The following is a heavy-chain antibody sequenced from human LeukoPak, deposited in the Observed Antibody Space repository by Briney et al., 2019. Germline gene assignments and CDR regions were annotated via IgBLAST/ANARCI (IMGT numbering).Heavy chain of an antibody. V-gene: IGHV3-23*01. J-gene: IGHJ4*02. Sequence: GGSLRLSCAASGFTFSSYAMTWVRQAPGKGLEWVSAISGGGGSTYYSDSVKGRFTISRVNSKNTLYLQMDSLRAEDTAVYYCAKEDQDIVIVPAADWGQGTLVTVSS. CDR2: ISGGGGST. CDR1: GFTFSSYA. CDR3: AKEDQDIVIVPAAD. D-gene: IGHD2-2*01.